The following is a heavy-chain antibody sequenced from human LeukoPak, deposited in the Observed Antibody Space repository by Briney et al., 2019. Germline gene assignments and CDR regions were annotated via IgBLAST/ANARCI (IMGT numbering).Heavy chain of an antibody. CDR3: ARGSNYQLTYMDA. CDR1: GGSISGHY. Sequence: SETLSLTCTVSGGSISGHYWSWIRQPPGKGLEWIGYIYYSGSTNYNPSLKSRVTISVDTSKNQFSLKLSSVTAADTAVYCCARGSNYQLTYMDAWGKGTTVTVSS. V-gene: IGHV4-59*11. CDR2: IYYSGST. J-gene: IGHJ6*03. D-gene: IGHD2-2*01.